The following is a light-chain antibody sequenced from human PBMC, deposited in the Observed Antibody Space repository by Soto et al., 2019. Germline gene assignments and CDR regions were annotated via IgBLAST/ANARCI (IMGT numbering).Light chain of an antibody. V-gene: IGKV1-39*01. Sequence: DIPMTQSPSSLSASVGDRVTITCRASQSISSFVNWYQQKPGKAPNLPIYAASRLQSGVPSRFSGSGAGTDFTLTISSLQPEDFATYYCQQSYSPLRTFGGGTKVEVK. CDR3: QQSYSPLRT. CDR1: QSISSF. J-gene: IGKJ4*01. CDR2: AAS.